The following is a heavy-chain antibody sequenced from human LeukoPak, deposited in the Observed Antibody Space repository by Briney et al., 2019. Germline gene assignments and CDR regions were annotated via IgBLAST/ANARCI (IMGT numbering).Heavy chain of an antibody. CDR1: GFTFSSYA. Sequence: PGGSLRLSCAASGFTFSSYAMSWARQAPGKGLEWVSAISGSGGSTYYADSVKGRFTISRDNSKNTLYLQMNSLRAEDTAVYYCAKATGYSYGYRVNDYWGQGTLVTVSS. CDR3: AKATGYSYGYRVNDY. CDR2: ISGSGGST. V-gene: IGHV3-23*01. J-gene: IGHJ4*02. D-gene: IGHD5-18*01.